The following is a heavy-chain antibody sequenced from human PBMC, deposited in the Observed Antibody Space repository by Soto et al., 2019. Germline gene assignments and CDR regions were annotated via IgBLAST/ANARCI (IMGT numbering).Heavy chain of an antibody. J-gene: IGHJ3*02. Sequence: PSETLSLTCNVSGGSISSGDYYWSWIRQPPGKGLEWIGYIYYSGSTYYNPSLKSRVTISVDTSKNQFSLKLSSVTAADTAVYYCAREHEGYYDSSGYGEENAFDIWGQGTMVTVSS. V-gene: IGHV4-30-4*01. CDR1: GGSISSGDYY. D-gene: IGHD3-22*01. CDR2: IYYSGST. CDR3: AREHEGYYDSSGYGEENAFDI.